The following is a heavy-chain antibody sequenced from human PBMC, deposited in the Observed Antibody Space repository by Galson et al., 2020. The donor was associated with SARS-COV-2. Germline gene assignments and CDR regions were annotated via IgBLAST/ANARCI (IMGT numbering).Heavy chain of an antibody. CDR2: ISHDGRIE. V-gene: IGHV3-30*04. J-gene: IGHJ3*02. CDR1: GFTFSNYA. Sequence: QLGESLKISCAASGFTFSNYAIHWVRQAPGKGLEWVAVISHDGRIEVYADSVKGRFTISRDNSENMVFLQVSSLRTDDTALYYCARDVSGGGCDIWGLGTMVTVAS. CDR3: ARDVSGGGCDI. D-gene: IGHD3-16*01.